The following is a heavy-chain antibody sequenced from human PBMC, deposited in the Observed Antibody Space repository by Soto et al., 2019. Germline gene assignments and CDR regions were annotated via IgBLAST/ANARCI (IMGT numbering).Heavy chain of an antibody. CDR1: GFTFRSYR. J-gene: IGHJ4*02. CDR3: ARERQLASTRGDFDY. Sequence: PGGSLRLSCAASGFTFRSYRMHWVRQAPGKGLEWVAVIWYDGNNKYYADSVKGRFTISRDNSKNTLWLQMNSLRAEDTAMYYCARERQLASTRGDFDYWGQGTLVTVSS. CDR2: IWYDGNNK. V-gene: IGHV3-33*01. D-gene: IGHD3-3*02.